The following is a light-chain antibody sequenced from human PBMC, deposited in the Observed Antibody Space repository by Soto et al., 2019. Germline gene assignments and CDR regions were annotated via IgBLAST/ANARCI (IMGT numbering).Light chain of an antibody. CDR1: QSISSW. Sequence: DVQMTQSPSTLSASVGDRVTITCRASQSISSWLAWYQQKPGRAPKLLIYDASSLESGVPSRFSGSGSGTEFTLTISSLQPDDFATYHCQQYNTYFTFGGGTKVDIK. J-gene: IGKJ4*01. V-gene: IGKV1-5*01. CDR3: QQYNTYFT. CDR2: DAS.